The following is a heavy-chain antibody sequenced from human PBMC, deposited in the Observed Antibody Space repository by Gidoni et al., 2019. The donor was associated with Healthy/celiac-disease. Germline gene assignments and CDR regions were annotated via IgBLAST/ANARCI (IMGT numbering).Heavy chain of an antibody. Sequence: EVQLVESGGGWVQPGGSLRLSCAASGFTFSSYDMHWVRQATGKGLEWVSAIGTAGDTYYPGSVKGRFTISRENAKNSLYLQMNSLRAGDTAVYYCARGPSSGYYHWYFDLWGRGTLVTVSS. J-gene: IGHJ2*01. CDR3: ARGPSSGYYHWYFDL. D-gene: IGHD3-22*01. V-gene: IGHV3-13*04. CDR1: GFTFSSYD. CDR2: IGTAGDT.